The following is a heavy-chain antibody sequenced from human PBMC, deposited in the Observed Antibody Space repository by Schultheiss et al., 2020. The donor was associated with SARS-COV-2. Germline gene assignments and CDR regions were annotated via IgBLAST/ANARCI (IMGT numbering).Heavy chain of an antibody. CDR1: GGSISSGGYS. J-gene: IGHJ6*03. CDR2: IYYSGST. V-gene: IGHV4-61*08. Sequence: SETLSLTCTVSGGSISSGGYSWSWIRQPPGKGLEWIGYIYYSGSTNYNPSLKSRVTISVDTSKNQFSLKLSSVTAADTAVYYCARDFPYYYDSSGYWNYYYYYYMDVWGKGTTVTVSS. D-gene: IGHD3-22*01. CDR3: ARDFPYYYDSSGYWNYYYYYYMDV.